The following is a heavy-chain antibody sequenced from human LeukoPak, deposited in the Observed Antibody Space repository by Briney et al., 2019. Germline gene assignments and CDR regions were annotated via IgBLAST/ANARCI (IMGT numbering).Heavy chain of an antibody. Sequence: GGSLRLSCAASGFNFYSYALTWVRQAPGKGLEWVSSITTSSTYIYYADSVRGRFTISRDNAKNSLYLRMSSLRVEDTAVYYCARGEGYYASGSYYIDYWGQGTLVTVSS. CDR2: ITTSSTYI. CDR3: ARGEGYYASGSYYIDY. CDR1: GFNFYSYA. J-gene: IGHJ4*02. D-gene: IGHD3-10*01. V-gene: IGHV3-21*01.